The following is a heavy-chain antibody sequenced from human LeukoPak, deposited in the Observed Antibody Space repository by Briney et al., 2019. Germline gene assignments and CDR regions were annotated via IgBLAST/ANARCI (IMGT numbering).Heavy chain of an antibody. CDR2: ISSSRGSYI. CDR3: ARGTDGYNIDY. D-gene: IGHD5-24*01. Sequence: GGSLRLSCVASGFIFNTYSMNWVRHAPGKGLEWVSSISSSRGSYIYYGDSVRGRFTVSRDNAKNLLYLQMNSLRVEDTAVYYCARGTDGYNIDYWGQGTVVTVSS. J-gene: IGHJ4*02. V-gene: IGHV3-21*06. CDR1: GFIFNTYS.